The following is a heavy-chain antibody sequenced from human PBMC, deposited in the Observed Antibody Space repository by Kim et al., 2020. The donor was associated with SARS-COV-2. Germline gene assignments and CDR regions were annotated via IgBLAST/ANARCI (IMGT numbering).Heavy chain of an antibody. CDR1: GGSISSYY. J-gene: IGHJ6*02. V-gene: IGHV4-59*01. D-gene: IGHD6-13*01. Sequence: SETLSLTCTVSGGSISSYYWSWIRQPPGKGLEWIGYIYYSGSTNYNPSLKSRVTISVDTSKNQFSLKLSSVTAADTAVYYCARVGDGSSWYVMNYYYYYGMDVWGQGTTVTVSS. CDR2: IYYSGST. CDR3: ARVGDGSSWYVMNYYYYYGMDV.